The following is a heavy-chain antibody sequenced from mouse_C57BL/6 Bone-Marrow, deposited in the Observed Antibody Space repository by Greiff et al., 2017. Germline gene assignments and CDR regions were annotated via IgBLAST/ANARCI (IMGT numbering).Heavy chain of an antibody. CDR2: ISSGSSTI. Sequence: DVMLVESGGGLVKPGGSLKLSCAASGFTFSDYGMHWVRQAPEKGLEWVAYISSGSSTIYYADTVKGRFTISRDNAKNTLFLQMTSLRSEDTAMFYCARRRGRDWFAYWGQGTLVTVSA. D-gene: IGHD3-3*01. CDR3: ARRRGRDWFAY. V-gene: IGHV5-17*01. J-gene: IGHJ3*01. CDR1: GFTFSDYG.